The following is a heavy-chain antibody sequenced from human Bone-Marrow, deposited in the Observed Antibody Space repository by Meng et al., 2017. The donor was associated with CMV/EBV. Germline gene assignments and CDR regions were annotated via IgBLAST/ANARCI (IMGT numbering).Heavy chain of an antibody. J-gene: IGHJ6*02. CDR1: GGSFSGYD. CDR2: INHSGST. V-gene: IGHV4-34*01. CDR3: ATQGHYYYYGMDV. Sequence: AVYGGSFSGYDWSWIRQPPGKGLEWIGEINHSGSTNYNPSLKSRVTISVDTSKNQFSLKLSSVTAADTAVYYCATQGHYYYYGMDVWGQGTTVTVSS.